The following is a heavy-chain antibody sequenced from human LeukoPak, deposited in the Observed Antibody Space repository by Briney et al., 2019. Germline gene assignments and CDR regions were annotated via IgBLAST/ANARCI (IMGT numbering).Heavy chain of an antibody. CDR3: ARPRRDLTRSPDILLWFGESPFDP. J-gene: IGHJ5*02. CDR2: IYYSGST. D-gene: IGHD3-10*01. CDR1: GGSVSSGSYY. V-gene: IGHV4-39*01. Sequence: PSETLSLTCTVSGGSVSSGSYYWSWIRQPPGKGLEWIGYIYYSGSTYYNPSLKSRVTISVDTSKNQFSLKLSSVTAADTAVYYCARPRRDLTRSPDILLWFGESPFDPWGQGTLVTVSS.